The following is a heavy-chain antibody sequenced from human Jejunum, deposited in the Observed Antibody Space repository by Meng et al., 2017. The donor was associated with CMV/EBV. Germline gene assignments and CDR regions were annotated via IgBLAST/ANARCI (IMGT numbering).Heavy chain of an antibody. Sequence: CVASGFTVSSNYMSWVRQAPGKGLEWVSIIYSDGTTSFADSVKGRFTISRDKSKNTLDLQMNSLRAEDMAVYYCAYSSSWAHFDYWGQGTLVTVSS. CDR1: GFTVSSNY. V-gene: IGHV3-53*01. J-gene: IGHJ4*02. CDR2: IYSDGTT. D-gene: IGHD6-13*01. CDR3: AYSSSWAHFDY.